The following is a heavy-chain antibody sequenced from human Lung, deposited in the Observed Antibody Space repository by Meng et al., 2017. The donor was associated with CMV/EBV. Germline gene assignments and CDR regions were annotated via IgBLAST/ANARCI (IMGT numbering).Heavy chain of an antibody. Sequence: SGXXLVXPTQTLTLTCTFSGFSLSTSGMRVSWIRQPPGKALEWLARIDWDDDKFYSTSLKTRLTISKDTSKNQVVLTMTNMDPVDTATYYCARIVGGSYYGDWGQGTLVTVSS. CDR2: IDWDDDK. D-gene: IGHD1-26*01. J-gene: IGHJ4*02. V-gene: IGHV2-70D*14. CDR1: GFSLSTSGMR. CDR3: ARIVGGSYYGD.